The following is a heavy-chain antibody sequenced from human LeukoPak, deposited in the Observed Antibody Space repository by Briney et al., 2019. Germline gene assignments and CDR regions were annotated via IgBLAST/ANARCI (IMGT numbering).Heavy chain of an antibody. V-gene: IGHV4-31*03. CDR2: IYYSGST. CDR3: ARDLRYCSSTSCYHYYYGMDV. CDR1: GGSISSGGYY. J-gene: IGHJ6*02. Sequence: KPSETLSLTCTVSGGSISSGGYYWSWIRQHPGKGLEWIGYIYYSGSTYYNPSLKSRVTISVDTSKNQFSLKLSSVTAADTAVYYCARDLRYCSSTSCYHYYYGMDVWGQGTTVTVSS. D-gene: IGHD2-2*01.